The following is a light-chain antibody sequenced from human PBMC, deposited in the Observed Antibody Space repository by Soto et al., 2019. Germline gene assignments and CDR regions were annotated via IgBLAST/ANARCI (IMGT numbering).Light chain of an antibody. J-gene: IGKJ5*01. Sequence: ELVMTQSPATLSVSPGESATLSCRASQSVSSNLAWHQQRPGQAPRILMYDASIRATGISARFSGSGSGTEFTLTISSLQSEDFAVYYCQQYHNWPITFGQGTRLEIK. CDR3: QQYHNWPIT. CDR2: DAS. CDR1: QSVSSN. V-gene: IGKV3-15*01.